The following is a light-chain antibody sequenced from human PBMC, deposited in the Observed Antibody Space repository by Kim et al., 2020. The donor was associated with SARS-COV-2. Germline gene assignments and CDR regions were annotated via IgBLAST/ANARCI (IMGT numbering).Light chain of an antibody. V-gene: IGKV1-5*01. J-gene: IGKJ1*01. CDR1: QSISSW. Sequence: ASVGDRVTITCRASQSISSWLAWYQQKPGKAPKLLIYDASSLESGVPSRFSGSGSGTDFTLTISRLQPDDFATYYCQQYNSYSWTFGQGTKVDIK. CDR2: DAS. CDR3: QQYNSYSWT.